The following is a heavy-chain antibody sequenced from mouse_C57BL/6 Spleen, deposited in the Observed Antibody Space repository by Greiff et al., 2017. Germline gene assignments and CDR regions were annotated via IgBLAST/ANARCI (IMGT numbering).Heavy chain of an antibody. D-gene: IGHD2-3*01. CDR1: GFTFSDFY. CDR3: ARDAVDGYHWYFDV. J-gene: IGHJ1*03. CDR2: SRNKANDYTT. Sequence: EVQGVESGGGLVQSGRSLRLSCATSGFTFSDFYMEWVRQAPGKGLEWIAASRNKANDYTTEYSASVKGRFIVSRDTSQSILYLQMNALRAEDTAIYYCARDAVDGYHWYFDVWGTGTTVTVSS. V-gene: IGHV7-1*01.